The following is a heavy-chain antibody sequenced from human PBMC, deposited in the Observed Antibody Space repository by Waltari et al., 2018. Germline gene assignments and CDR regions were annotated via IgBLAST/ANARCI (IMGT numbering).Heavy chain of an antibody. CDR3: ARDLSPPNWFDP. Sequence: QLQLQESGPGLVKPSPTLSLPCTVSGDSIRSGSHHWSWIRQPAGKGLEWIGRIYTRGSTNYNPSLKSRATMSIDTSGNHFSLKLSSVTAADTAVYYCARDLSPPNWFDPWGQGTLVTVSS. CDR1: GDSIRSGSHH. CDR2: IYTRGST. J-gene: IGHJ5*02. V-gene: IGHV4-61*02. D-gene: IGHD3-3*02.